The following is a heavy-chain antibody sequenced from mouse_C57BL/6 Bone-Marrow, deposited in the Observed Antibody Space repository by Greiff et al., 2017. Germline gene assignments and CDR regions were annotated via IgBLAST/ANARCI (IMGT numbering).Heavy chain of an antibody. CDR1: GYTFPSYT. V-gene: IGHV1-4*01. CDR2: INPSSGYT. CDR3: ARYGITTGYFDV. J-gene: IGHJ1*03. Sequence: QVQLQQSGAELARPGASVKMSCKASGYTFPSYTMHWVKQRPGQGLEWIGYINPSSGYTKYNQKFKDKATLTADKSSSTAYMQLSSLTSEDSAVYYCARYGITTGYFDVWGTGTTVTVSS. D-gene: IGHD1-1*01.